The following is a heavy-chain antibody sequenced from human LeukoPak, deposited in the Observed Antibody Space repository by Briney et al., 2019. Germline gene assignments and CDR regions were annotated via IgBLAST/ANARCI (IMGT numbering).Heavy chain of an antibody. CDR3: AKDEAAAGGGLDY. Sequence: PSETLSLTRAVSGYSISSGYYWGWIRQPPGKGLEWIGSIYHSGSTYYNPSLKSRVTISVDTSKNQFSLKLSSVTAADTAVYYCAKDEAAAGGGLDYWGQGTLVIVSS. CDR2: IYHSGST. V-gene: IGHV4-38-2*02. D-gene: IGHD6-13*01. CDR1: GYSISSGYY. J-gene: IGHJ4*02.